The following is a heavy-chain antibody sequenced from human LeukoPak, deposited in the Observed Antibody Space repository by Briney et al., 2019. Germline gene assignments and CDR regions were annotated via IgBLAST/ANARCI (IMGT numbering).Heavy chain of an antibody. CDR1: GGSIRSGSYY. CDR3: ARGYCSSTSCYWRY. J-gene: IGHJ4*02. D-gene: IGHD2-2*01. V-gene: IGHV4-61*02. CDR2: IFTSGST. Sequence: SETLSLTCTVSGGSIRSGSYYWSWIRKPAGKGLEWIGRIFTSGSTNYNPSLKSRVTISVDTSKNQFSLKLSSVTAADTAVYYCARGYCSSTSCYWRYWGQGTLVTVSS.